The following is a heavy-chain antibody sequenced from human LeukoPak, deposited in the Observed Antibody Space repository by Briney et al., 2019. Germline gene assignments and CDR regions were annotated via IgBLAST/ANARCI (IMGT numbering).Heavy chain of an antibody. Sequence: GGSLRLSCAASGFTFDDYAMPWVRQAPGEGLEWVSGISWNSGSIGYADSVKGRFTISRDNAKNSLYLQMNSLRAEDTALYYCAKGGALRGYGFDYWGQGTLVTVYS. J-gene: IGHJ4*02. CDR3: AKGGALRGYGFDY. CDR2: ISWNSGSI. D-gene: IGHD5-18*01. CDR1: GFTFDDYA. V-gene: IGHV3-9*01.